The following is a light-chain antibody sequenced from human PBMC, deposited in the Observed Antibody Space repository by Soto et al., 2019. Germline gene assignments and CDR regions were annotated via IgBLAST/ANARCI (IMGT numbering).Light chain of an antibody. V-gene: IGKV1-5*03. J-gene: IGKJ1*01. CDR3: QQYNSYPWT. CDR2: RAS. CDR1: QSIRSW. Sequence: DIQMTQSPSTLSASVGDSVTITCRASQSIRSWLAWYQQKPGKAPNLLIYRASSLETGVPSRLSGSGSGTEFTLTISSLQPDDSATYYCQQYNSYPWTFGQGTKVDIK.